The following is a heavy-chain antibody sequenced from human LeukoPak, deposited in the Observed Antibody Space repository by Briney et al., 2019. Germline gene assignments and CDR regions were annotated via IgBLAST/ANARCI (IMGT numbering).Heavy chain of an antibody. Sequence: ASVKVSCKPSGYTCTDYYMHWVRQAPGQGLGWMGWINPNSGGTNYAQKFQGRVTMTRDTSISTAYMELSRLRSDDTAVYYCARASYYYDSSGYPGYYFDYWGQGTLVTVSS. CDR3: ARASYYYDSSGYPGYYFDY. V-gene: IGHV1-2*02. CDR2: INPNSGGT. J-gene: IGHJ4*02. CDR1: GYTCTDYY. D-gene: IGHD3-22*01.